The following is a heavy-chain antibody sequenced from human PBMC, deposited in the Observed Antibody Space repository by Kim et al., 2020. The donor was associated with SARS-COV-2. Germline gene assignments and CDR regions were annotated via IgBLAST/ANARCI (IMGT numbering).Heavy chain of an antibody. CDR1: GFTFSNAW. V-gene: IGHV3-15*01. Sequence: GGSLRLSCAASGFTFSNAWMSWVRQAPGKGLEWVGRIKSKTDGGTTDYAAPVKGRFTISRDDSKNTLYLQMNSLKTEDTAVYYCTTDIVVVPAAHTYYYYGMDVWGQGTTVTVSS. CDR2: IKSKTDGGTT. D-gene: IGHD2-2*01. CDR3: TTDIVVVPAAHTYYYYGMDV. J-gene: IGHJ6*02.